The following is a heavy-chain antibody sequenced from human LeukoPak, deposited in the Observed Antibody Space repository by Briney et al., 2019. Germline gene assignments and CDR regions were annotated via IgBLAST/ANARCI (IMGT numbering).Heavy chain of an antibody. Sequence: SETQSLTCTVSGYSISSGYYWGWIRQPPGKGLEWIGSIYHSGSTYYNPSLKSRVTISVDTSKNQFSLKLSSVTAADTAVYYCARDRGPGATPTYWGQGTLVTVSS. V-gene: IGHV4-38-2*02. J-gene: IGHJ4*02. D-gene: IGHD1-26*01. CDR1: GYSISSGYY. CDR2: IYHSGST. CDR3: ARDRGPGATPTY.